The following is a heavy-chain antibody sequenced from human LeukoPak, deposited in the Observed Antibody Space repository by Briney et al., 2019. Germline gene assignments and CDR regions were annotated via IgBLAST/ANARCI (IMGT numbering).Heavy chain of an antibody. CDR1: GYTFTSYY. V-gene: IGHV1-46*01. CDR2: IDPSGGST. D-gene: IGHD3-9*01. CDR3: ARGSINYNSDGYYDNPPLGY. J-gene: IGHJ4*02. Sequence: ASVKVSCKASGYTFTSYYVNWVRQAPGQGLEWMGVIDPSGGSTNYAQKFQGRVTVTRDTSTSTVYMELSSLRSEDTAIYYCARGSINYNSDGYYDNPPLGYWGQGTLVTLSS.